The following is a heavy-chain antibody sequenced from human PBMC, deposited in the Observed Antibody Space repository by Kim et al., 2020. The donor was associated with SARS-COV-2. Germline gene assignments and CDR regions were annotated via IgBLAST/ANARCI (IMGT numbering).Heavy chain of an antibody. CDR1: GFTFSSYA. V-gene: IGHV3-23*01. CDR3: SKDHFYGYVILTGYYNMGYYFDY. D-gene: IGHD3-9*01. CDR2: ISGSGGST. Sequence: GGSLRLSCAASGFTFSSYAMSWVRQAPGKGLEWVSAISGSGGSTYYADSVKGRFTISRDNSKNTLYLQMNSLRAEDTAVYYCSKDHFYGYVILTGYYNMGYYFDYWGQGTLVTVSS. J-gene: IGHJ4*02.